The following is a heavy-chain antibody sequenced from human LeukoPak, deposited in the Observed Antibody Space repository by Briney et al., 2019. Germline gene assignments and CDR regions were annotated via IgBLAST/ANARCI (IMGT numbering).Heavy chain of an antibody. CDR3: ARETFGSRYDSRAMDY. V-gene: IGHV3-23*01. D-gene: IGHD3-22*01. Sequence: GGSLRLSCAASGFTFSSDAMSWVRQAPGKGLEWVSTISRNGGTTYYSDSVKGRFTISRDNSKNTLFLQMNSLRAEDTAVYYCARETFGSRYDSRAMDYWGQGTLVTVSS. J-gene: IGHJ4*02. CDR1: GFTFSSDA. CDR2: ISRNGGTT.